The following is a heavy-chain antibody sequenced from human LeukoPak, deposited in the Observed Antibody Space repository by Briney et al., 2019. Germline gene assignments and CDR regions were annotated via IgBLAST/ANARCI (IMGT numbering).Heavy chain of an antibody. CDR3: TRGVMVRGIYFDY. Sequence: GGSLRLSCTGSGFTFGDYGMSWFRQAPGKGLEWVGFIRSKAYGGTTEYAASVKGRFTISRDDSKSIAYLQMSSLKTEDTAVYYCTRGVMVRGIYFDYWGQGTLVTVSS. J-gene: IGHJ4*02. D-gene: IGHD3-10*01. CDR1: GFTFGDYG. CDR2: IRSKAYGGTT. V-gene: IGHV3-49*03.